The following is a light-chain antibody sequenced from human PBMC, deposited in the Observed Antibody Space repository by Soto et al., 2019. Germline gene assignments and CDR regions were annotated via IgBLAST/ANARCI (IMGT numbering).Light chain of an antibody. CDR3: QQYDDLPRT. CDR1: QDIANY. V-gene: IGKV1-33*01. CDR2: GAS. J-gene: IGKJ4*01. Sequence: DIQMTQSPSSLSASVGDRVTITCQESQDIANYLNWYQQKPGKAPKLLIYGASYLQTGVPSRFSGNGSGTDFTFAISNLQPEDIATYYCQQYDDLPRTFGGGTKVEIK.